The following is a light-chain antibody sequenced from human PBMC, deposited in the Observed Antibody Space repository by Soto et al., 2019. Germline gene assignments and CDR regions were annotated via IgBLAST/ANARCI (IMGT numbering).Light chain of an antibody. V-gene: IGKV3-15*01. CDR1: ESVSNN. J-gene: IGKJ5*01. CDR2: AAS. CDR3: QQYNNWPSMT. Sequence: DIVMTQSPATLSVSPGERATLSCRASESVSNNLAWYQQKPGQAPRLLFYAASTRATGLPARFSGSGSGTDFTLSISTLQSEDFAVYYCQQYNNWPSMTFGQGTRLEIK.